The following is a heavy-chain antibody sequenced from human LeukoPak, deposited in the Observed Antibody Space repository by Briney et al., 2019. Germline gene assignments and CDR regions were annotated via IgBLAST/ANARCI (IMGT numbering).Heavy chain of an antibody. CDR2: IYYSGGT. CDR1: GGSISSGGYY. CDR3: ARDHIVVVVAATPGFYYYYGMDV. J-gene: IGHJ6*02. D-gene: IGHD2-15*01. V-gene: IGHV4-31*03. Sequence: PSQTLSLTCTVSGGSISSGGYYWSWIRQHPGKGLEWIGYIYYSGGTYYNPALKSRVTISVDTSKNQFSLKLSSVTAADTAVYYCARDHIVVVVAATPGFYYYYGMDVWGQGTTVTVSS.